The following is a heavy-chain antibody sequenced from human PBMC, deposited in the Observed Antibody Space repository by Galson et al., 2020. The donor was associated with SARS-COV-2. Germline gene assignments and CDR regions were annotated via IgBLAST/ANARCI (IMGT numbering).Heavy chain of an antibody. CDR1: GFTFSSYA. CDR3: ARDLSWYGMDV. CDR2: ISYDTSNK. Sequence: PGGSLRLSCAASGFTFSSYAMHWVRQAPGKGQEWLAVISYDTSNKYYADSVKGRFTISRDNSKNTLYLQMNSLRAEDTAVYYCARDLSWYGMDVWGQGTTVTVSS. J-gene: IGHJ6*02. V-gene: IGHV3-30-3*01. D-gene: IGHD1-1*01.